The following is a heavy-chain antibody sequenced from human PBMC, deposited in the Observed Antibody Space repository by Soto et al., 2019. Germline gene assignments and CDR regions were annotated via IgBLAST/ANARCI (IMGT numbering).Heavy chain of an antibody. Sequence: ASVKVSCKASGYTFTGYYMHWVRQAPGQGLEWMGWINPNSGGTNYAQKFQGWVTMTRDTSISTAYMELSRLRSDDTAVYYCARDLNYCGSGSYYNSKGKYYYYGMDVWGQGTTVTVSS. CDR2: INPNSGGT. V-gene: IGHV1-2*04. J-gene: IGHJ6*02. CDR3: ARDLNYCGSGSYYNSKGKYYYYGMDV. CDR1: GYTFTGYY. D-gene: IGHD3-10*01.